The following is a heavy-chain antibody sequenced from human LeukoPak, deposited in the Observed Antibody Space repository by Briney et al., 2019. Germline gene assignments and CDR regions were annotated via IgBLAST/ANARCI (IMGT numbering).Heavy chain of an antibody. V-gene: IGHV3-30*18. J-gene: IGHJ4*02. CDR2: ISYDGSNK. CDR3: ANIRDGYSNFDY. D-gene: IGHD5-24*01. CDR1: GFSFSDYG. Sequence: GGSLRLSCAASGFSFSDYGMHWVRQAPGKGLEWVAVISYDGSNKYYADSVKGRFTISRDNSKNTLYLQMNSLRAEDTAVYYCANIRDGYSNFDYWGQGTLVTVSS.